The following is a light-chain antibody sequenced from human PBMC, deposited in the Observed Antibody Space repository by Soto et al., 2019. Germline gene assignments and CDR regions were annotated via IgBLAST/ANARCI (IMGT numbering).Light chain of an antibody. J-gene: IGKJ1*01. CDR3: LLDYAYFWA. Sequence: AIQLTQSPSSLSASVGDRVPITCRASQGIRSALGWYQQKPGKVPKLLIYAASTLQSWVPSRFSGSVFGTDFTLTINSLKPEDCATYYCLLDYAYFWAFGQGTKVEVK. V-gene: IGKV1-6*01. CDR2: AAS. CDR1: QGIRSA.